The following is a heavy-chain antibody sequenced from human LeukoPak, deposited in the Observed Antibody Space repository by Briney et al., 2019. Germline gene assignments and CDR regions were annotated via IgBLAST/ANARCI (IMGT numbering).Heavy chain of an antibody. CDR1: GFTFSRYS. V-gene: IGHV3-21*01. CDR3: ARDPGYYDSSGYYVDY. CDR2: ISSSSSYI. J-gene: IGHJ4*02. Sequence: GGSPRLSCAASGFTFSRYSMNWVRQAPGKGLEWVSSISSSSSYIYYADSVKGRFTISRDNAKNSLYLQMNSLGAEDTAVYYCARDPGYYDSSGYYVDYWGQGTLVTVSS. D-gene: IGHD3-22*01.